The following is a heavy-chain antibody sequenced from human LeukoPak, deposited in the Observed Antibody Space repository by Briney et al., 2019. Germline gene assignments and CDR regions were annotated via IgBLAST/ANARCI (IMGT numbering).Heavy chain of an antibody. CDR1: GGSISSSNW. CDR2: IYHSGST. J-gene: IGHJ4*02. Sequence: PSETLSLTCAVSGGSISSSNWWSWVRQPPGKGLEWIGEIYHSGSTNYNPSLKSRVTISVDKSKNQFSLKLSSVTAADTAVYYCARGLTTVTTYFDYWGQGTLVTVSS. V-gene: IGHV4-4*02. CDR3: ARGLTTVTTYFDY. D-gene: IGHD4-17*01.